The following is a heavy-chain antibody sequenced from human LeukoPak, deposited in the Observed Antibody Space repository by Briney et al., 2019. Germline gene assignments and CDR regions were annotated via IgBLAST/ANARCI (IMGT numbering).Heavy chain of an antibody. J-gene: IGHJ6*03. CDR3: ARGSSASTYYNMDV. CDR1: GFTFSSYA. CDR2: ISGSGGST. Sequence: GGSLRLSCAASGFTFSSYAMSWVRQAPGKGLEWVSAISGSGGSTYYADSVKGRFTISRDNSKNTLYLQMNSLRAEDTAVYYCARGSSASTYYNMDVWGKGTTVTVSS. D-gene: IGHD3-22*01. V-gene: IGHV3-23*01.